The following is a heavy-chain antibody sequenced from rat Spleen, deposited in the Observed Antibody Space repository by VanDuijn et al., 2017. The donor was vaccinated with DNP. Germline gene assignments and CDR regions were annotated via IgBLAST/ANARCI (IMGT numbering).Heavy chain of an antibody. V-gene: IGHV5-22*01. D-gene: IGHD4-3*01. Sequence: EVQLVESGGGLVQPGRSLKLSCAASGFTFSDYYMAWVRQAPTKGLEWVAYIGSDGYAPYYGDSVKGRFTISRDNAKSTLYLQMNRLRSEDMATYYCVRWNSGHCENWGQGVMVTVSS. CDR2: IGSDGYAP. J-gene: IGHJ2*01. CDR3: VRWNSGHCEN. CDR1: GFTFSDYY.